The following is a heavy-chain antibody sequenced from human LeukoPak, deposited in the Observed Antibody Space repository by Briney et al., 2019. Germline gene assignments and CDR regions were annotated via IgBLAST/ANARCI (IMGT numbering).Heavy chain of an antibody. CDR2: ISYDGSNK. Sequence: GGSLRLSCAASGFTFSSYGMHWVRQAPGKGLEWVAVISYDGSNKYYADSVKGRFTISRVNSKNTLYLQMNSLRAEDTAVYYCAREIVVAAFDYWGQGTLVTASS. V-gene: IGHV3-30*03. CDR1: GFTFSSYG. D-gene: IGHD6-19*01. J-gene: IGHJ4*02. CDR3: AREIVVAAFDY.